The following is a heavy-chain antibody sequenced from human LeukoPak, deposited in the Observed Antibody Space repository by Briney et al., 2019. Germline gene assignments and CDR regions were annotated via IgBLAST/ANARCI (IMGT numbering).Heavy chain of an antibody. V-gene: IGHV3-30*03. CDR2: ISYDGSNK. J-gene: IGHJ4*02. D-gene: IGHD3-16*01. CDR1: GFTVSSNY. Sequence: GGSLRLSCAASGFTVSSNYMSWVRQAPGKGLEWVAVISYDGSNKYYADSVKGRFTISRDNSKNTLYLQMNSLRAEDTAVYYCARSPHNYGIFDYWGQGTLVTVSS. CDR3: ARSPHNYGIFDY.